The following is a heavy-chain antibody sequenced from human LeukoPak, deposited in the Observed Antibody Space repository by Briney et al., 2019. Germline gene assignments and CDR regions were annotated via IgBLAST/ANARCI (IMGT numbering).Heavy chain of an antibody. CDR1: GFTFSNYD. D-gene: IGHD3-22*01. CDR2: ISGSGGST. V-gene: IGHV3-23*01. J-gene: IGHJ4*02. CDR3: ARDRAVGYYDSGGHVIFDY. Sequence: GGSLRLSCAASGFTFSNYDMNWVRQAPGKGLEWVSVISGSGGSTYYADSVRGRFTISRDNSKNTLYLQMDSLRAEDTAVYHCARDRAVGYYDSGGHVIFDYWGQGTLVTVSS.